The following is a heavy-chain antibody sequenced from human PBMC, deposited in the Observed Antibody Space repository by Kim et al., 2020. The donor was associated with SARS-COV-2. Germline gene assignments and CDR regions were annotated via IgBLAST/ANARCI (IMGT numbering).Heavy chain of an antibody. CDR2: ISWNSGSI. J-gene: IGHJ4*02. Sequence: GGSLRLSCAASGFTFDDYAMHWVRQAPGKGLEWVSGISWNSGSIGYADSVKGRFTISRDNAKNSLYLQMNSLRAEDTALYYCAKEPLWFGESWGQGTLVT. CDR3: AKEPLWFGES. CDR1: GFTFDDYA. D-gene: IGHD3-10*01. V-gene: IGHV3-9*01.